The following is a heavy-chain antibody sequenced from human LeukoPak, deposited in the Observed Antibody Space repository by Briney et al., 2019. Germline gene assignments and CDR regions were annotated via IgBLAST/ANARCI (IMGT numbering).Heavy chain of an antibody. CDR1: GGSISSYY. CDR3: ARGGGYYYMDV. CDR2: IYYSGST. V-gene: IGHV4-59*12. J-gene: IGHJ6*03. D-gene: IGHD4-23*01. Sequence: SETLSLTCTVSGGSISSYYWSWIRQPPGKGLEWIGYIYYSGSTNYKPSLKSRVTISVDTSKNQFSLKLSSVTAADTAVYYCARGGGYYYMDVWGKGTTVTVSS.